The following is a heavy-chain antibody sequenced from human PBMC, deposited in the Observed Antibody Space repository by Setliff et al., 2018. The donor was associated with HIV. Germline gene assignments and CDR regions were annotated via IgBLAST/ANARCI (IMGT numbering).Heavy chain of an antibody. CDR1: GGSISSSSYY. J-gene: IGHJ5*02. D-gene: IGHD3-22*01. Sequence: NPSETLSLTCTVSGGSISSSSYYWGWIRQPPGKGLEWIGSIYYGGSTNYNPSLKSRVTISVDTSKNQFSLKLSSVTAADTAVYYCARGNNGYYYDSSGYYHWGQGTLVTSPQ. CDR3: ARGNNGYYYDSSGYYH. V-gene: IGHV4-39*07. CDR2: IYYGGST.